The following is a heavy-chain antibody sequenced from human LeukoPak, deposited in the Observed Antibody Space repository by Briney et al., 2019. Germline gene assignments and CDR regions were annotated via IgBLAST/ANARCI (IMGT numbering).Heavy chain of an antibody. J-gene: IGHJ4*02. CDR1: TFTKAW. V-gene: IGHV3-15*07. CDR2: VKNRGDGMAT. CDR3: TTEYFGGFEY. Sequence: PGGSLRLSCVLSTFTKAWMNWVRQAPGKGLEWVGRVKNRGDGMATDYAAPVEGRFIISRDDSKKTVYLQMDSLETEDTAVYFCTTEYFGGFEYWGQGTLDTVSP. D-gene: IGHD3-16*01.